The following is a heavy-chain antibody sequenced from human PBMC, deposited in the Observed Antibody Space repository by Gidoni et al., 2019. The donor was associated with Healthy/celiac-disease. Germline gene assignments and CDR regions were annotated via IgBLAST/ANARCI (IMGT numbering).Heavy chain of an antibody. CDR2: INHSGST. CDR3: ARGRYNCNHEVDY. D-gene: IGHD1-20*01. J-gene: IGHJ4*02. Sequence: QVQLQQWGAGLFKPSETLSLTCAVYGGSFSGYYWSWIRQPPGKGLEWIGEINHSGSTNYNPALKSRVTISVDTAKNQFSLKLSSVTAADTAVYYCARGRYNCNHEVDYWGQGTLVTVSS. CDR1: GGSFSGYY. V-gene: IGHV4-34*01.